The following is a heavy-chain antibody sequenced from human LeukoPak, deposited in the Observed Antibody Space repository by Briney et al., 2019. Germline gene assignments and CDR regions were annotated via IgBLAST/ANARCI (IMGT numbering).Heavy chain of an antibody. CDR3: AATYGSGSFADAFDI. V-gene: IGHV1-69*13. CDR1: GGTFSSYA. J-gene: IGHJ3*02. D-gene: IGHD3-10*01. Sequence: SVKVSCKASGGTFSSYAISWVRQAPGQGLEWMGRIIPIFGTANYAQKFQGRVTITADESTSTAYMELSSLRSEDTAVYYCAATYGSGSFADAFDIWGQGTMVTVSS. CDR2: IIPIFGTA.